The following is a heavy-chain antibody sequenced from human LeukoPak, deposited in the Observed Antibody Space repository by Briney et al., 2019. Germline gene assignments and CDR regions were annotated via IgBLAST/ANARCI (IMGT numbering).Heavy chain of an antibody. J-gene: IGHJ4*02. CDR1: GFTFGSYG. V-gene: IGHV3-30*18. D-gene: IGHD3-10*01. CDR3: GKDRLWFGESTVPAY. Sequence: PGGSLRLSCAASGFTFGSYGMHWVRQAPGKGLEWVAVISSDESYIDNIDSVKGRFIISRDNSKNTLHLQMNSLRAEDTAVYYCGKDRLWFGESTVPAYWDQGTLVTVSS. CDR2: ISSDESYI.